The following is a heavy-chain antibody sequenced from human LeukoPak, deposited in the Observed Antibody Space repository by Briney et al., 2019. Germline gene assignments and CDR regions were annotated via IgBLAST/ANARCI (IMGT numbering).Heavy chain of an antibody. Sequence: SVKVSCKASGGTFSSYTISWVRQAPGQGLEWMGRIIPILGIANYAQKFQGRVTITADKSTSTGYMELSSLRSEDTAVYYCARALYCSSTSCYYYYGMDVWGQGTTVTVSS. V-gene: IGHV1-69*02. CDR3: ARALYCSSTSCYYYYGMDV. CDR2: IIPILGIA. CDR1: GGTFSSYT. D-gene: IGHD2-2*01. J-gene: IGHJ6*02.